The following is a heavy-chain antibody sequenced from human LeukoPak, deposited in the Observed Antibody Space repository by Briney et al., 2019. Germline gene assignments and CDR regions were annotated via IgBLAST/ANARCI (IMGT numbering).Heavy chain of an antibody. CDR2: ISNYDGST. D-gene: IGHD3-22*01. Sequence: ASVKVSCKASGYTFSSDSISWVRQASGQGLEWIGWISNYDGSTKFAQNLQGRVTLTTDTSTSTAYMELRSLRSDDTAVYYCARERWDYFDSSGYSFWGQGTLVTVS. CDR1: GYTFSSDS. V-gene: IGHV1-18*01. CDR3: ARERWDYFDSSGYSF. J-gene: IGHJ4*02.